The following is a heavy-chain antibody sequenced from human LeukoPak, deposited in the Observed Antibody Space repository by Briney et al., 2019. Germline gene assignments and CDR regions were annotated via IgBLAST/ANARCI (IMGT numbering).Heavy chain of an antibody. V-gene: IGHV3-21*01. Sequence: PGGSLRLSCAASGFTVSSNYMSWVRQAPGKGLEWVSSISSSSSYIYYADSVKGRFTISRDNAKNSLYLQMNSLRAEDTAVYYCARGTQRGYSSSWPLLVDYWGQGTLVTVSS. D-gene: IGHD6-13*01. CDR3: ARGTQRGYSSSWPLLVDY. J-gene: IGHJ4*02. CDR1: GFTVSSNY. CDR2: ISSSSSYI.